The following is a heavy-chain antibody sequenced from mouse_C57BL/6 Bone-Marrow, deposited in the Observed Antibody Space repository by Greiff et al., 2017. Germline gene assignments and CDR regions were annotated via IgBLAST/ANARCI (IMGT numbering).Heavy chain of an antibody. V-gene: IGHV1-80*01. J-gene: IGHJ3*01. CDR2: IYPGDGDT. CDR3: ARFYDGYYSFAY. Sequence: QVQLQQSGAELVKPGASVKISCKASGYAFSSYWMNWVKQRPGKGLEWIGQIYPGDGDTNYNGKFKGKATLTADKSSSTAYMQLSSLTSEDSAVYFCARFYDGYYSFAYWGQGTLVTVSA. CDR1: GYAFSSYW. D-gene: IGHD2-3*01.